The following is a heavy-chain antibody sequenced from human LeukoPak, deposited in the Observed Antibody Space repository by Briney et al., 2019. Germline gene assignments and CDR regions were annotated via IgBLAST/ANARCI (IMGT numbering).Heavy chain of an antibody. CDR3: ARWGQTSGYYYVDN. CDR2: INQDGSVK. CDR1: GFTLSSNW. Sequence: PGGSLRLFCGASGFTLSSNWMTWVRQAPGRGLEWVASINQDGSVKYYVDSVKGRFTISRDNARNSLSLQMNSLGVEDTAVYFCARWGQTSGYYYVDNWRQGTLVTVSS. V-gene: IGHV3-7*01. D-gene: IGHD5-12*01. J-gene: IGHJ4*02.